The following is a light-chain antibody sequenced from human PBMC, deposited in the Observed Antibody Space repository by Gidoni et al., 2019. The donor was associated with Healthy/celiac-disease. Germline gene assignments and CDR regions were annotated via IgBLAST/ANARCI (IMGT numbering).Light chain of an antibody. CDR1: SSKIGAGSD. CDR3: QTSYIILSGSL. Sequence: SVLTPPPSASRATGQTATISCTESSSKIGAGSDVLWYQQLPGTAPKLLIYHIYYRPAGVPDRFSGSQSGTSASLTIVGLQAEDEAAYYCQTSYIILSGSLFGGGTKLTVL. CDR2: HIY. V-gene: IGLV1-40*01. J-gene: IGLJ2*01.